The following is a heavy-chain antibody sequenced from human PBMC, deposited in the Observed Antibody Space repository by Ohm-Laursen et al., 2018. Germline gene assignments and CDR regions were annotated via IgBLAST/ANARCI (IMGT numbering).Heavy chain of an antibody. CDR3: AKDGEPYYYDSSGYLDY. CDR1: GFTFSSYA. J-gene: IGHJ4*02. Sequence: SLRLSCAASGFTFSSYAMNWVRQAPGKGLEWVSAIGGSGGSTYYADSVQGRFTISRDNSKNTLYLQMNSLRAEDTAVYYCAKDGEPYYYDSSGYLDYWGQGPLVTVSS. CDR2: IGGSGGST. D-gene: IGHD3-22*01. V-gene: IGHV3-23*01.